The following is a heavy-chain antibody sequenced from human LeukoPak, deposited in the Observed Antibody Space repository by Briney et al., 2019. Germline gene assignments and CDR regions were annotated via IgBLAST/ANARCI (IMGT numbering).Heavy chain of an antibody. V-gene: IGHV4-30-2*01. CDR1: GGSISSGGYS. D-gene: IGHD6-19*01. CDR3: ARGVSGIAVAEIDY. CDR2: IYHSGST. J-gene: IGHJ4*02. Sequence: SETLPLTCAVSGGSISSGGYSWSWIRQPPGKGLEWIGYIYHSGSTYYNPSLKSRVTISVDRSKNQFSLKLSSVTAADTAVYYCARGVSGIAVAEIDYWGQGTLVTVSS.